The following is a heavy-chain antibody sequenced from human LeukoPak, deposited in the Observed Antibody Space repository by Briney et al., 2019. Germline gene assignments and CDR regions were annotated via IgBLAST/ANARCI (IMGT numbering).Heavy chain of an antibody. CDR2: ISSSSSYI. D-gene: IGHD3-16*02. Sequence: GGSLRLSCAASGFTLSSYSMNWVRQAPEKGLEWVSSISSSSSYIYYADSVKGRFTISRDNAKNSLYLQMNSLRAEDTAVYYCARGTRLGELSLYTYWGQGTLVTVSS. J-gene: IGHJ4*02. V-gene: IGHV3-21*01. CDR3: ARGTRLGELSLYTY. CDR1: GFTLSSYS.